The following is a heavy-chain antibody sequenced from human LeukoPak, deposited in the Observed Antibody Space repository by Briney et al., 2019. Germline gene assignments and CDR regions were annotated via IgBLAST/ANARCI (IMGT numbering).Heavy chain of an antibody. J-gene: IGHJ4*02. V-gene: IGHV1-69*05. CDR3: ARDPASGGFDS. CDR2: IIPIFGTA. Sequence: SVKVSCKASGGTFSSYAISWVRQAPGQGLEWMGGIIPIFGTANYAQKFQGRVTMTRDTSTSTVYMELSSLRSEDTAVYYCARDPASGGFDSWGQGILVTVSS. D-gene: IGHD2-15*01. CDR1: GGTFSSYA.